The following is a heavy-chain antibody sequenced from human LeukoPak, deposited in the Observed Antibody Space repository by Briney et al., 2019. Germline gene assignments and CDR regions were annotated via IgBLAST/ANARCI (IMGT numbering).Heavy chain of an antibody. J-gene: IGHJ4*02. CDR1: GFTFNTNP. D-gene: IGHD1-26*01. V-gene: IGHV3-23*01. Sequence: AGGSLRLSCAASGFTFNTNPMNWVRQAPGKGLEWVSAISGSGGSTYYADSVKGRFTISRDNSKNTLYLQMNSLRAEDTAVYYCAKTRSSGSYLALPLGYWGQGTLVTVSS. CDR2: ISGSGGST. CDR3: AKTRSSGSYLALPLGY.